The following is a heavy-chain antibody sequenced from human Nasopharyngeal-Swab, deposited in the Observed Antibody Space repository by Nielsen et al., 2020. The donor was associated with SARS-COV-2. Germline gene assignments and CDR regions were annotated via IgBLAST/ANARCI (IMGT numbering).Heavy chain of an antibody. Sequence: GGSLRLSCAASGFSFSTYWMTWVRQAPGKGLEWVANIKQDGSEKYYVDSVKGRFTVSRDNPKNLPYLQVNSLRAEDTAAYYCARQGVFVPAYFHQYYMDVWGKGTTVTVSS. CDR3: ARQGVFVPAYFHQYYMDV. V-gene: IGHV3-7*03. D-gene: IGHD3-16*02. J-gene: IGHJ6*03. CDR2: IKQDGSEK. CDR1: GFSFSTYW.